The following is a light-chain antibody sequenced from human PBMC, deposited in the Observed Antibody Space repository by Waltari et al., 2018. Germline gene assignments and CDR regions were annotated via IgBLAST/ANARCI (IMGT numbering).Light chain of an antibody. Sequence: QSALTQPAPVSGSPGQSITLSCPGTTRDFGGYNSVPWYQQHPGKAPKLMMFDVSNRPSGVSNRFSGSKSGNTASLTISGLQAEDEADYYCSSYISSSTLEVFGRGTRLTVL. CDR1: TRDFGGYNS. J-gene: IGLJ3*02. V-gene: IGLV2-14*03. CDR2: DVS. CDR3: SSYISSSTLEV.